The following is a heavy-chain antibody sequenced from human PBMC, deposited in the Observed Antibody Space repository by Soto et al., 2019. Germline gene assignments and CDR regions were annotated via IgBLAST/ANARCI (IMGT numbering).Heavy chain of an antibody. V-gene: IGHV3-74*01. CDR3: ARGWFGPDV. D-gene: IGHD3-10*01. J-gene: IGHJ6*04. CDR2: IDNAGTDS. CDR1: GFTFSGRS. Sequence: GGSLRLSCAATGFTFSGRSMHWVRQAPGKGLVWVSGIDNAGTDSTYADSVKGRFTSSRDNAKNTLYLQMNSLRVEDTAVYYCARGWFGPDVWGKGTTVTVSS.